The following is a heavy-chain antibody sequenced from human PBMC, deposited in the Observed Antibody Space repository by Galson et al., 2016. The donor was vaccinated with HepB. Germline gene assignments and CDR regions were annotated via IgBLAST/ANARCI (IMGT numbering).Heavy chain of an antibody. D-gene: IGHD6-19*01. Sequence: SLRLSCAASGITFSSYVMHWVRQAPGKGLEWVAVIWYDGTNQYYADSVKGRFTISRDNSKNTLYLQMNSLRAEDTALYYCAGGAVSGTVFGSTGGDYFDYWGQGTLVSVSS. CDR2: IWYDGTNQ. V-gene: IGHV3-33*01. CDR1: GITFSSYV. J-gene: IGHJ4*02. CDR3: AGGAVSGTVFGSTGGDYFDY.